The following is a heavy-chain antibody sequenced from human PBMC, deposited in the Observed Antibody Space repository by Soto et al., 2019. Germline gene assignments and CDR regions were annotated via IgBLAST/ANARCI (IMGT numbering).Heavy chain of an antibody. D-gene: IGHD1-1*01. CDR1: GYSFTDYH. Sequence: ASVKVSCKASGYSFTDYHIHWVRQAPGQGLEWLGRINPKSGGTSTAQKFQGWVTMTTDTSISTASMELTRLTSDDTAIYYCARDGERDTGLNFYYYLHGMDAWGQGTRVTVSS. V-gene: IGHV1-2*04. CDR3: ARDGERDTGLNFYYYLHGMDA. CDR2: INPKSGGT. J-gene: IGHJ6*02.